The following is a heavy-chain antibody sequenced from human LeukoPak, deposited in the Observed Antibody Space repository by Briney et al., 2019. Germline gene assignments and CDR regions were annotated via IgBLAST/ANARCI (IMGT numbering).Heavy chain of an antibody. CDR1: GFTFSTYS. D-gene: IGHD1-7*01. V-gene: IGHV3-23*01. J-gene: IGHJ4*02. CDR3: AKDIPGNSLSDY. CDR2: ISGSGGRT. Sequence: QAGGSLRLSCAASGFTFSTYSMSWVRQGPGKGLEWVSSISGSGGRTYYADSVKGRFTISRDNSRNTLYLQMDSLRAEDTALYYCAKDIPGNSLSDYWGQGTLVTVSS.